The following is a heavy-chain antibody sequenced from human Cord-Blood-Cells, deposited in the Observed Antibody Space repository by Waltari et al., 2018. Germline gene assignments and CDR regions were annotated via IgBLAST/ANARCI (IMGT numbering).Heavy chain of an antibody. J-gene: IGHJ6*02. CDR2: INHSGST. D-gene: IGHD3-9*01. CDR1: GGSFSGYY. V-gene: IGHV4-34*01. CDR3: ARDGLRYNYYYYYGMDV. Sequence: SLTCAVYGGSFSGYYWSWIRQPPGKGLEWIGEINHSGSTNYNPSLKSRVTISVDTSKNQFSLKLSSVTAADTAVYYCARDGLRYNYYYYYGMDVWGQGTTVTVSS.